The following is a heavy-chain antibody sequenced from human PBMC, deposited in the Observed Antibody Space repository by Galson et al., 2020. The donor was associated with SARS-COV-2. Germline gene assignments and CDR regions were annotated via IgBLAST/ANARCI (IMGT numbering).Heavy chain of an antibody. V-gene: IGHV3-33*01. D-gene: IGHD6-19*01. CDR3: TRDPPDSGWAFTS. CDR1: GFNFRIDA. CDR2: IWSDENKR. J-gene: IGHJ4*02. Sequence: GGSLRLSCSASGFNFRIDAFHWVRQAPGKGLEWVAMIWSDENKRYYADSVKGRFIISRDNSQNMLYLQMTGLRVEDTAVYFCTRDPPDSGWAFTSWGQGTLVTVSS.